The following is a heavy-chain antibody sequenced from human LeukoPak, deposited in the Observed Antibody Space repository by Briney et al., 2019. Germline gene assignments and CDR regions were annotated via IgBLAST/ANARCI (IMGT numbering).Heavy chain of an antibody. D-gene: IGHD4-17*01. CDR2: IYYSGST. Sequence: SETLSLTYTVSGGSISSYYWSWIRQPPGKGLEWIGYIYYSGSTNYNPSLKSRVTISVDTSKNQFSLKLSSVTAADTAVYFCARDVGDYGIDYWGQGTLVTVSS. CDR1: GGSISSYY. CDR3: ARDVGDYGIDY. J-gene: IGHJ4*02. V-gene: IGHV4-59*01.